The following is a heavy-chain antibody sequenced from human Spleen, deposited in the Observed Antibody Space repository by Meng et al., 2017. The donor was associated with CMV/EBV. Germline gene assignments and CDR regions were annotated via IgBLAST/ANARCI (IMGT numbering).Heavy chain of an antibody. CDR2: ISSSSSYI. CDR3: ASSEGVLLWFGEI. Sequence: EVQLVESGGGLVKPGGSXXLSCAASGFTFSSYSMNWVRQAPGKGLEWVSSISSSSSYIYYADSVKGRFTISRDNAKNSLYLQMNSLRAEDTAVYYCASSEGVLLWFGEIWGQGTLVTVSS. D-gene: IGHD3-10*01. V-gene: IGHV3-21*01. CDR1: GFTFSSYS. J-gene: IGHJ4*02.